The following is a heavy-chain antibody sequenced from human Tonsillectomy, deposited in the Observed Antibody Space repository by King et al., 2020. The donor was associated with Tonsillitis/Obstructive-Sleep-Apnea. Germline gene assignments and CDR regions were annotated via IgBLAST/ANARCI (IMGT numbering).Heavy chain of an antibody. V-gene: IGHV1-46*01. CDR1: GYTFTSYY. CDR3: ARAGGGKTPLDY. D-gene: IGHD3-16*01. CDR2: INPSGGST. J-gene: IGHJ4*02. Sequence: QLVQSGAEVKKPGASVKVSCKASGYTFTSYYMHWVRQAPGQGLEWMGIINPSGGSTSYAQKFQGRVTMTRDTSTSTVYMGLSSLRSGDTAVYYCARAGGGKTPLDYWGQGTLVTVSS.